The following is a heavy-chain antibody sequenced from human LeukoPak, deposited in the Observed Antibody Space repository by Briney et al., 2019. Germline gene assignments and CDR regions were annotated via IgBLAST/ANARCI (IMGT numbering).Heavy chain of an antibody. D-gene: IGHD1-26*01. V-gene: IGHV4-59*01. Sequence: PSETLSLTCIVSGGSFSSSYWSWIRQPPGKGLEWIAYIYSNGNTNSNPSLKSRVTIAVDTSQSQFSLKLSSVTAADTAVYYCARGLVGLTPHAGVFQTWGQGTKFTVSS. CDR2: IYSNGNT. CDR3: ARGLVGLTPHAGVFQT. J-gene: IGHJ3*01. CDR1: GGSFSSSY.